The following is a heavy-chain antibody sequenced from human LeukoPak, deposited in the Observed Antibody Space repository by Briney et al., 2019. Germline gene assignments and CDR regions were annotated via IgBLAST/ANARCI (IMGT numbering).Heavy chain of an antibody. CDR2: INPNSGGT. V-gene: IGHV1-2*04. CDR1: GYTFTDYY. CDR3: ARTKLAPNYYMDV. J-gene: IGHJ6*03. D-gene: IGHD1-26*01. Sequence: ASVKVSCKASGYTFTDYYIHWVRQAPGHGLEWMGWINPNSGGTKYAQKFQGWVTMTRDTSINTAYMELSRLRSDDTAEYYCARTKLAPNYYMDVWGKGTTVTVSS.